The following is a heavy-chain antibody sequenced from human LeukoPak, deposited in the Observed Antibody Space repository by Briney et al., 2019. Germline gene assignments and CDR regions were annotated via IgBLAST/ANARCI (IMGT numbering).Heavy chain of an antibody. CDR1: GYTFTDYY. D-gene: IGHD3-16*01. V-gene: IGHV1-69-2*01. J-gene: IGHJ4*02. CDR3: ATGTITFGGVTENDY. Sequence: ASVKISCKVSGYTFTDYYMHWVQQAPGKGLEWMGLVDPEDGETIYAEKFQGRVTITADTSTDTAYMELSSLRSEDTAVYYCATGTITFGGVTENDYWGQGTLVTVSS. CDR2: VDPEDGET.